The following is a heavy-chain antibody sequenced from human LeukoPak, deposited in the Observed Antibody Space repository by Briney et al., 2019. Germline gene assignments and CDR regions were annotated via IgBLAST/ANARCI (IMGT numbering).Heavy chain of an antibody. Sequence: SSETPSLTCTVSGGSISSSSYYWGWIRQPPGKGLEWIGSIYYSGSTYYNPSLKSRVTISVDTSKNQFSLKLSSVTAADTAVYYCARATYYYDSSGYSGLFAFDIWGQGTMVTVSS. CDR1: GGSISSSSYY. CDR3: ARATYYYDSSGYSGLFAFDI. CDR2: IYYSGST. V-gene: IGHV4-39*07. J-gene: IGHJ3*02. D-gene: IGHD3-22*01.